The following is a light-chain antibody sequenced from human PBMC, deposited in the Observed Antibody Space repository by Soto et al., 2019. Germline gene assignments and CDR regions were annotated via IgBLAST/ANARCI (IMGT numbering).Light chain of an antibody. J-gene: IGKJ5*01. CDR3: QQRQYWPPIT. Sequence: EIVLTQSPGTLSLSPGERATLSCRAIQSVSSSYLAWYQQKPGQAPRLLIYDVSKRATGIPARFSGSGSGTDFTLTISSLEPEDFAIYYCQQRQYWPPITFGQGTRLEIK. CDR2: DVS. CDR1: QSVSSSY. V-gene: IGKV3D-20*02.